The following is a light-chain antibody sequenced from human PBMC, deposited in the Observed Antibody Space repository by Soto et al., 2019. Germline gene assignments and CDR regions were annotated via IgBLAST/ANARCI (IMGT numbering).Light chain of an antibody. J-gene: IGKJ5*01. Sequence: DVQMTQSPSSLSASVGDRVTITCRASQNIASFLNWYQQKPGKAPKFLIYAASNLQSGVPSRFSGSGSGTDFTLTVNSLQPEDFATYYCQQGYTSAITFGQGTRLEIK. CDR2: AAS. CDR1: QNIASF. V-gene: IGKV1-39*01. CDR3: QQGYTSAIT.